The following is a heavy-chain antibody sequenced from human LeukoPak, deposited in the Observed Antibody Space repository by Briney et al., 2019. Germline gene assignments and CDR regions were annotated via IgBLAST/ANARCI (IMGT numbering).Heavy chain of an antibody. J-gene: IGHJ4*02. D-gene: IGHD4-23*01. Sequence: TGGSLRLSCAASGFTFSNYGMHCVRQAPGKGLEWVALISYDGNNKYYSDSMKGRFTISRDNSKNTLYLQMNSLRAEDTAVYYCAKDIDYGGANWGQGTLVIVSS. V-gene: IGHV3-30*18. CDR2: ISYDGNNK. CDR1: GFTFSNYG. CDR3: AKDIDYGGAN.